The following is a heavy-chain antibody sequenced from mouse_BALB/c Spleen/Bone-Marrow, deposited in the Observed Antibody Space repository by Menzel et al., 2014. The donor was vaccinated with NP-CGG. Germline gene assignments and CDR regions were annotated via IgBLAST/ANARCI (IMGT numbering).Heavy chain of an antibody. CDR3: ARDKGRVFFDY. CDR1: GFTFTDYY. V-gene: IGHV7-3*02. J-gene: IGHJ2*01. Sequence: EVMLVESGRGLVQPGGSLRLSCATSGFTFTDYYMNWVRQPPGKALEWLGFIRNKANGYTTEYSASVKGRFTISRDNSQNILYLQMNTLRAEDSATYYCARDKGRVFFDYWGQGTTLTVSS. CDR2: IRNKANGYTT.